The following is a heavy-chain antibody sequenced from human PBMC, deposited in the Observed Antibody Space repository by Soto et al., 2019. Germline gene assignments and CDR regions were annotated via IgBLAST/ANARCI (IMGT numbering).Heavy chain of an antibody. CDR1: GDSISSTNW. CDR3: ARASSGSYYRLDY. D-gene: IGHD1-26*01. V-gene: IGHV4-4*02. Sequence: QVQLQESGPGLVKPSGTLSLTCAVSGDSISSTNWWSWVRQPPGKGLEWIGEIYHSGSTYYNPSLNSRVTISVDKSKNQFSLKLSSVTAADTAVYYCARASSGSYYRLDYWGQGTLVTVSS. J-gene: IGHJ4*02. CDR2: IYHSGST.